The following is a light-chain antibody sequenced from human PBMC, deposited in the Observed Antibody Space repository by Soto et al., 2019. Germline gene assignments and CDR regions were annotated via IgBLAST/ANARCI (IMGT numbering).Light chain of an antibody. V-gene: IGKV3-15*01. CDR3: QQYNNWTRGT. CDR1: QSVSSN. Sequence: DIVMTQSPATLSVSPGERATLSCRASQSVSSNLAWYQHKPGQAPRLLIYGASTRATGIPARFSGSGSGTEFTLTISSLQSEDFAVSYCQQYNNWTRGTFGQGTKVEIK. CDR2: GAS. J-gene: IGKJ1*01.